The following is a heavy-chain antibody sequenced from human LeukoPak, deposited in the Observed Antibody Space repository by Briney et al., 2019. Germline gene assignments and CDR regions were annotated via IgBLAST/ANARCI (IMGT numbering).Heavy chain of an antibody. CDR1: GFTFSNYN. CDR3: VRAFGGYDSQRFYYNMDV. J-gene: IGHJ6*03. D-gene: IGHD5-12*01. Sequence: GGSLRLSCAASGFTFSNYNMNWVRQAPGKGLEWVSSINSGSSYIYYADSVKGRFTVSRDSAKNSLYLEMSSLRVEDTAVYYCVRAFGGYDSQRFYYNMDVWGKGTTVTVSS. CDR2: INSGSSYI. V-gene: IGHV3-21*06.